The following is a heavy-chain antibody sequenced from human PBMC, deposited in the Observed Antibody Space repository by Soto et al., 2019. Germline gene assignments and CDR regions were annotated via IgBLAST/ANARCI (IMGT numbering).Heavy chain of an antibody. D-gene: IGHD5-18*01. CDR1: GFTFSSYS. V-gene: IGHV3-21*01. CDR3: VRYYAEVDGYSYGYWSGGAFDI. Sequence: GGSLRPSCAASGFTFSSYSMNWVRQAPGKGLEWVSSISSSSSYIYYADSVKGRFTISRDNAKNSLYLQINSLRAKDTAVYYFVRYYAEVDGYSYGYWSGGAFDIWGQGTMVTVSS. J-gene: IGHJ3*02. CDR2: ISSSSSYI.